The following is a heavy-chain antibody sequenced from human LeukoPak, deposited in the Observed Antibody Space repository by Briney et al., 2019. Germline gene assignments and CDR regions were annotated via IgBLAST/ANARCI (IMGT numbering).Heavy chain of an antibody. V-gene: IGHV3-74*01. CDR3: ARRPLYGGSASDAFDI. CDR2: IHSDGTTT. Sequence: PGGSLRLSCVASGFIFRSHWMHWVRQAPGKGLVWVSRIHSDGTTTSYADSVKGRFTISRDNAKNTLYLQMNSLRAEDTAVYYCARRPLYGGSASDAFDIWGQGTMVTVSS. CDR1: GFIFRSHW. J-gene: IGHJ3*02. D-gene: IGHD4-23*01.